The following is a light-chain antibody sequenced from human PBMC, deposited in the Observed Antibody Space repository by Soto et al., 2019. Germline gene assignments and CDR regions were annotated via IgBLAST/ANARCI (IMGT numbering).Light chain of an antibody. Sequence: EMQTAQALSTLYASVGDRVTITCRASQSIGYWLAWYQQKPGKAPKLLIYDASSLESGVPSRFSGSGSGTEFTLTISSLQPNDFATYHGKQYNRYSLTLGPGTTV. CDR1: QSIGYW. CDR2: DAS. J-gene: IGKJ1*01. V-gene: IGKV1-5*01. CDR3: KQYNRYSLT.